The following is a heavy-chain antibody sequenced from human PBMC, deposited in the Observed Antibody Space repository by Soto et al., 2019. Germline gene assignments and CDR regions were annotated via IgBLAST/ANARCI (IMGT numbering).Heavy chain of an antibody. Sequence: QTLSLTCAISGDSVSGNSAAWNWIRQSPSRGLEWLGRTYYRSKWYNDYAVSVKSRITVTPDTSKNQFSLHLNSVTPEDTAVYYCARELPYYDSTASYFDNWGQGALLTVSS. D-gene: IGHD3-16*01. CDR2: TYYRSKWYN. J-gene: IGHJ4*02. CDR3: ARELPYYDSTASYFDN. V-gene: IGHV6-1*01. CDR1: GDSVSGNSAA.